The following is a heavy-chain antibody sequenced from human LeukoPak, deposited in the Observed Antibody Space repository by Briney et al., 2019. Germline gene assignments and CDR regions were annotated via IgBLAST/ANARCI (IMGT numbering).Heavy chain of an antibody. CDR1: GYSFTSYW. V-gene: IGHV5-51*01. D-gene: IGHD3-10*01. CDR2: IYPGDSDT. CDR3: ARKYYYGSGSYRYYFDY. J-gene: IGHJ4*02. Sequence: GESLKISCKGSGYSFTSYWIGWVRQMPGKGLEWMGIIYPGDSDTRYSPSFQGQVTISADKSISTAYLQWSSLKASGTAMYYCARKYYYGSGSYRYYFDYWGQGTLVTVSS.